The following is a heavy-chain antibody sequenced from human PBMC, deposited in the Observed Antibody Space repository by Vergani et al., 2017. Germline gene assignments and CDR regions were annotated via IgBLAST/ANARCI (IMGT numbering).Heavy chain of an antibody. D-gene: IGHD3-10*01. CDR2: ISSNGDSI. J-gene: IGHJ4*02. V-gene: IGHV3-9*01. CDR3: AKNGGTLIRGVITE. Sequence: EVQLVESGGGLVQPGRSLRLSCEASGFTFDDYAMHWVRQAPGQGLGWVSRISSNGDSIDYADSVKGRFSISRDNVKNSLYLHMHSLRPEDTALYYCAKNGGTLIRGVITEWGQGTLVTVSS. CDR1: GFTFDDYA.